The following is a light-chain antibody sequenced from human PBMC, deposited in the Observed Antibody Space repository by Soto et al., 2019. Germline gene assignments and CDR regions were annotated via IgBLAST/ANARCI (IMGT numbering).Light chain of an antibody. V-gene: IGKV3-20*01. J-gene: IGKJ5*01. Sequence: EIVLTQSPGTLSLSPGERATLSCRASQTISGTYLAWYQQKPGQAPRLLIYSSSSRAAGVSDRFSGSGSGTDFTLTITRLEPDDSAVYYCQQHGISHITFGQGTRLEIK. CDR2: SSS. CDR3: QQHGISHIT. CDR1: QTISGTY.